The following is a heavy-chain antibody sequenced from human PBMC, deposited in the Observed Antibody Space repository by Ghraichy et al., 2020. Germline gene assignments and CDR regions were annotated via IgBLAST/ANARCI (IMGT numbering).Heavy chain of an antibody. Sequence: SETLSLTCAVSGYSISSGYYWGWIRQPPGKGLEWIGTVYYTGSTYYNPSLKSRVTISVDTSKNQFSLKLSSVTATDTAVYYCARENGSGSYPNWFDPWGQGTLVTVSS. V-gene: IGHV4-38-2*02. CDR2: VYYTGST. CDR3: ARENGSGSYPNWFDP. D-gene: IGHD3-10*01. J-gene: IGHJ5*02. CDR1: GYSISSGYY.